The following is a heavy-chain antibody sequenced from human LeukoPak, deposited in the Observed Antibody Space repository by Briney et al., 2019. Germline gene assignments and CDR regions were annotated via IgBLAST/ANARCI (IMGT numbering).Heavy chain of an antibody. J-gene: IGHJ4*02. Sequence: SETLSLTCSVSGGSISSSSYYWGWIRQTPGKGLEWIGSIYYSGSTYYNPSLKSRVTISVDTSKNQFSLKLSSVTAADTAVYYCARDQSSGWYYNNFDYRGQGTLVAVSS. CDR3: ARDQSSGWYYNNFDY. V-gene: IGHV4-39*02. CDR2: IYYSGST. CDR1: GGSISSSSYY. D-gene: IGHD6-19*01.